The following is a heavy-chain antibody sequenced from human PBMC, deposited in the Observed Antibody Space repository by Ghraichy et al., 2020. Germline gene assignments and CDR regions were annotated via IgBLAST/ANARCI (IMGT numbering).Heavy chain of an antibody. J-gene: IGHJ6*02. CDR3: ARGAEENYYGSGNYYYYGMDV. CDR2: IIPILGTV. Sequence: SVKVSCKASGGTFSSYAISWVRQAPGQGLEWMGGIIPILGTVNYAQKFQGGVTITADESTSTAYMELSSLRSEDTAVYYCARGAEENYYGSGNYYYYGMDVWGQGTTVTVSS. V-gene: IGHV1-69*13. CDR1: GGTFSSYA. D-gene: IGHD3-10*01.